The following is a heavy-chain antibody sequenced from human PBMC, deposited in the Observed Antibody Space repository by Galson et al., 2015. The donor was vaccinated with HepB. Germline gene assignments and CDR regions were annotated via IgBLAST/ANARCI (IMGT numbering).Heavy chain of an antibody. CDR2: IRSKAYGGTT. CDR3: TRGPPQTYYDFWSGSALVFDY. D-gene: IGHD3-3*01. J-gene: IGHJ4*02. CDR1: GFTFGDYA. Sequence: SLRLSCAASGFTFGDYAMSWFRQAPGKGLEWVGFIRSKAYGGTTEYAASVKGRFTISRDDSKSIAYLQMNSLKTEDTAVYYCTRGPPQTYYDFWSGSALVFDYWGQGTLVTVSS. V-gene: IGHV3-49*03.